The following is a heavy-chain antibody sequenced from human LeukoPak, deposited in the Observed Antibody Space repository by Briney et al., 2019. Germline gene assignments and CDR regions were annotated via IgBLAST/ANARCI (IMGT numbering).Heavy chain of an antibody. Sequence: PSETLSLTCGVSGGSFSEYYWSWIRQSPGKGLEWIGEINDSEGTNYNPSFKSRVTISVDTSNNQFSLNLTSVTAADTAIYYCARGSGGEGGTVFYYCFLDVWGEGTTVTVSS. V-gene: IGHV4-34*01. D-gene: IGHD3-16*01. J-gene: IGHJ6*03. CDR1: GGSFSEYY. CDR3: ARGSGGEGGTVFYYCFLDV. CDR2: INDSEGT.